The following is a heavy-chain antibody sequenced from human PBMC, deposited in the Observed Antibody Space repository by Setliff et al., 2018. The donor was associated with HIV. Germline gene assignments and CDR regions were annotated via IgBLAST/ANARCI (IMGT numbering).Heavy chain of an antibody. CDR2: VYYSGST. CDR3: ARSPLNYYDKSDAFDI. J-gene: IGHJ3*02. D-gene: IGHD3-22*01. CDR1: GGSIEFSSYY. V-gene: IGHV4-39*07. Sequence: SETLSLTCSVSGGSIEFSSYYWGWIRQPPGKGLEWIGSVYYSGSTYYNPSLKSLVTISVDTSKNQFSLKLSSVTAADTAVYYCARSPLNYYDKSDAFDIWGQGTMVTVSS.